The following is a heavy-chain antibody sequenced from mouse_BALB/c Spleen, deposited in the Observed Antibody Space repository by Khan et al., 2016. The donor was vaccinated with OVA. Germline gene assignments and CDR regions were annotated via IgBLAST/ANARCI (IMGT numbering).Heavy chain of an antibody. CDR2: INPSNGGT. V-gene: IGHV1S81*02. CDR1: GYTFTSYY. J-gene: IGHJ3*01. D-gene: IGHD1-1*02. CDR3: TRSGYGAFAY. Sequence: QVQLKESGADLVKPGASVRLSCKASGYTFTSYYLYWVKQRPGHGLEWIGDINPSNGGTNFNENFKTKATLTVDKSSSTAYMQLSSLTSEDSAVYYCTRSGYGAFAYWGQGTLVTVSA.